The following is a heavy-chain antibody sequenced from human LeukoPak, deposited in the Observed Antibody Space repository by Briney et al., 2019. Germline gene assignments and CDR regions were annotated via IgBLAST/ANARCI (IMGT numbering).Heavy chain of an antibody. CDR3: AKGPGYTDY. J-gene: IGHJ4*02. V-gene: IGHV3-30*18. CDR1: GFIFRNYG. D-gene: IGHD5-12*01. CDR2: ISDGGTHL. Sequence: GGSLRLPCAGSGFIFRNYGMHWVRQAPGQGLEWVAVISDGGTHLYYADSVKGRFTISRDNSESTMYLQMNSLRVEDTAVYYCAKGPGYTDYWGQGTLVTVSS.